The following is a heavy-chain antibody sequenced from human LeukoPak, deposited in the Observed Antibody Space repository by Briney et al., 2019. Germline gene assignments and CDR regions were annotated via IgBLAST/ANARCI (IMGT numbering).Heavy chain of an antibody. V-gene: IGHV1-69*13. CDR2: IIPIFGTA. CDR3: ARDEAAKRLGDAFDI. D-gene: IGHD2-15*01. J-gene: IGHJ3*02. Sequence: GASVKVSSKVSGYTLTELSMHWVRQAPGQGLEWMGGIIPIFGTANYAQKFQGRVTITADESTSTAYMELSSLRSEDTAVYYCARDEAAKRLGDAFDIWGQGTMVTVSS. CDR1: GYTLTELS.